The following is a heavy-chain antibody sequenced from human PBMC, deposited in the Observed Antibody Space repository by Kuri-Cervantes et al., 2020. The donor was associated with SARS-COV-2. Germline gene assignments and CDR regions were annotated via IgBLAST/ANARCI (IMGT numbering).Heavy chain of an antibody. CDR3: ARDRGDLIAAVGAFDY. CDR2: INPIDTI. Sequence: GESLKISCAASGFTFSSYSMNWLRLAPGRGLEWVAHINPIDTIYYSDSVRGRFTISRDNAKKSVYLQMNSLKDEDTAVYYCARDRGDLIAAVGAFDYWGQGTLVTVSS. CDR1: GFTFSSYS. D-gene: IGHD6-13*01. V-gene: IGHV3-48*02. J-gene: IGHJ4*02.